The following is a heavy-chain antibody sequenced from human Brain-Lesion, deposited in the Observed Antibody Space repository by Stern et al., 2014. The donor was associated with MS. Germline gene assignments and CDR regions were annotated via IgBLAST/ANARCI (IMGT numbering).Heavy chain of an antibody. CDR1: GYIFTGYY. CDR2: INPNTGGP. V-gene: IGHV1-2*02. J-gene: IGHJ6*02. Sequence: VQLVESGAEVKKPGASVKVSCKTSGYIFTGYYIHWVRQAPGQGLEWMAWINPNTGGPKYAQKFQGRVTMSREESLSTAYLELSSLTSDDTAVYYCARDQRGITIFGVVTDYYSLGMDVWGQGTTVTVSS. CDR3: ARDQRGITIFGVVTDYYSLGMDV. D-gene: IGHD3-3*01.